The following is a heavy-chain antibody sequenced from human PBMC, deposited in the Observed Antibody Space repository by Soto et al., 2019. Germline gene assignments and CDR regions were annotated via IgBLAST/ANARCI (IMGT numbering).Heavy chain of an antibody. D-gene: IGHD2-2*01. V-gene: IGHV1-69*01. Sequence: QVQLVQSGAEVKKPGSSVKVSCKASGGTFSSYAISWVRQAPGQGLEWMGGIIPIFGTANYAQKFQGRVTITADESTSTAYMELSSLRSEDTAVYYCARDKCSSTSCYEPQPYFDYWGQGTLVTVSS. CDR2: IIPIFGTA. J-gene: IGHJ4*02. CDR1: GGTFSSYA. CDR3: ARDKCSSTSCYEPQPYFDY.